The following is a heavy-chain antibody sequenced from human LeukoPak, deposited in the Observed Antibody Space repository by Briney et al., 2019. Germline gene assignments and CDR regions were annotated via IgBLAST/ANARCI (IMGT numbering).Heavy chain of an antibody. Sequence: PSETLSLTCTVSGGSISSSSYYWGWIRQPPGKGLEWIGSIYYSGSTYYNPSLKSRVTISVDTSKNQFSLKLSSVTAADTAVYYCARDWRVGATEFNWFDPWGQGTLVTVSS. J-gene: IGHJ5*02. V-gene: IGHV4-39*07. D-gene: IGHD1-26*01. CDR2: IYYSGST. CDR3: ARDWRVGATEFNWFDP. CDR1: GGSISSSSYY.